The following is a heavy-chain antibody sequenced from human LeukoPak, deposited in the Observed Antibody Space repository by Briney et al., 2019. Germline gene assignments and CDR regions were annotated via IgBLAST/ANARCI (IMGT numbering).Heavy chain of an antibody. D-gene: IGHD3-16*01. CDR1: GGSISSYS. J-gene: IGHJ4*02. CDR3: ARGWGYFDY. V-gene: IGHV4-59*01. Sequence: SETLSLTCTVSGGSISSYSWNWIRQPPGKGLEWIGYIYFSGNTNYNPSLKSRVTISVDTSKNQFSLKLSSVTAADTAVYSCARGWGYFDYWGRGTLVTVSS. CDR2: IYFSGNT.